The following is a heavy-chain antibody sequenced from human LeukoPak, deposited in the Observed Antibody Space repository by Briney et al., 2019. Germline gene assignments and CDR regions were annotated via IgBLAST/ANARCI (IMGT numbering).Heavy chain of an antibody. D-gene: IGHD5-24*01. Sequence: GGSLRLSCAASGFTFSSYVMHWVRQAPGKGLEWVAIISYDGGNEYYADSVKGRFTISRDNSKNTLYLQMNSLRAEDTAVCYCAKNSFVGDGYTYDAFDIWGQGTMVTVSS. V-gene: IGHV3-30*04. CDR3: AKNSFVGDGYTYDAFDI. CDR1: GFTFSSYV. CDR2: ISYDGGNE. J-gene: IGHJ3*02.